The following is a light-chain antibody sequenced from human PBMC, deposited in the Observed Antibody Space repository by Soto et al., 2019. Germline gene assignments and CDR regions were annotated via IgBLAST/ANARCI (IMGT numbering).Light chain of an antibody. CDR3: AAWDGSLNGHV. CDR1: TSNIGENS. J-gene: IGLJ1*01. Sequence: QSVLTQPPSVSGTLGQGVTIPCSGSTSNIGENSVGWFQQLPGTAPKVLIYVTNKRPSGVPDRFSGSKSGTSAYLAISGLQSEDEAAYYCAAWDGSLNGHVFGTGTKVTVL. V-gene: IGLV1-44*01. CDR2: VTN.